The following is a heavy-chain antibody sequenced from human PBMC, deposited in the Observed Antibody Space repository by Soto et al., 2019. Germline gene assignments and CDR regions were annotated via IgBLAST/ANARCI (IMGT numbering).Heavy chain of an antibody. D-gene: IGHD6-19*01. CDR3: VRGGYSSGWYA. CDR2: IKEDGSEK. CDR1: GFTFSNYW. Sequence: EVQLVESGGGLVQPGGSLRLSCVASGFTFSNYWMSWGRQAPGKGLEWVANIKEDGSEKYYVDSVKGRFTISRDNAKNPMYLQMNSLRAEDTAVYYCVRGGYSSGWYAWGQGTLVTVSS. J-gene: IGHJ5*02. V-gene: IGHV3-7*05.